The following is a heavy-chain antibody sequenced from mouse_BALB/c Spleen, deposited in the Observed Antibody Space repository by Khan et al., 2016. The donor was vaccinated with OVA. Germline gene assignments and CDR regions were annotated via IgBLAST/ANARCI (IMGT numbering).Heavy chain of an antibody. CDR3: VRGNYYGSSYVGY. D-gene: IGHD1-1*01. V-gene: IGHV5-17*02. CDR1: GFTFSSFG. CDR2: ISSGSNTI. Sequence: EVQLVESGGGLVQPGGSRKLSCAASGFTFSSFGMHWVRQAPEKGLEWVAYISSGSNTIYYADTVKGRFTISRDNPKHTLFLHMTSLRSEDTAMYYCVRGNYYGSSYVGYWGQGTTLTGSS. J-gene: IGHJ2*01.